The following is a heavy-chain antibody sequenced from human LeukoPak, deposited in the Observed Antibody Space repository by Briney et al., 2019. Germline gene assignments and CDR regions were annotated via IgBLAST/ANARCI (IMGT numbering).Heavy chain of an antibody. V-gene: IGHV4-34*01. CDR1: GGSFSGYY. D-gene: IGHD2-2*01. Sequence: SKTLSLTCAVYGGSFSGYYWSWIRQPPGKGLEWIGEINHSGSTNYNPSLKSRVTISVDTSKNQFSLKLSSVTAADTAVYYCARGRNNYCSSTSCYRIDYWGQGTLVTVSS. CDR3: ARGRNNYCSSTSCYRIDY. J-gene: IGHJ4*02. CDR2: INHSGST.